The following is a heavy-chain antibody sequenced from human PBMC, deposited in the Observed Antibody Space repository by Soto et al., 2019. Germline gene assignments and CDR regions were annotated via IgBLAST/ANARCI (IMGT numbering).Heavy chain of an antibody. Sequence: PGESLKISCKGSGYTFTYYWIGWVRQMPGKGLEWMGIIHPGDSDTRYSPSFQGQVTISADKSISTAYLQWSSLKASDTAMYYCARHQHTAMNLWGQGTQVTSPQ. CDR2: IHPGDSDT. V-gene: IGHV5-51*01. D-gene: IGHD5-18*01. J-gene: IGHJ4*02. CDR3: ARHQHTAMNL. CDR1: GYTFTYYW.